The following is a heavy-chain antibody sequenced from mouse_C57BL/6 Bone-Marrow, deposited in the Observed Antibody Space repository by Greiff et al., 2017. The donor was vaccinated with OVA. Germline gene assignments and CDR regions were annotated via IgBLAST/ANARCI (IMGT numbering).Heavy chain of an antibody. CDR3: AMVSYYYAMDY. D-gene: IGHD6-2*01. Sequence: DVKLVASGGGLVQPGGSLKLSCAASGFTFRDYGMAWVRPAPRKGPAWVAFISNLSYSLYYADTVTGRFTISRETAKNTLYLEMSSLRSEDTAMYYCAMVSYYYAMDYWGQGTSVTVSS. J-gene: IGHJ4*01. CDR1: GFTFRDYG. V-gene: IGHV5-15*01. CDR2: ISNLSYSL.